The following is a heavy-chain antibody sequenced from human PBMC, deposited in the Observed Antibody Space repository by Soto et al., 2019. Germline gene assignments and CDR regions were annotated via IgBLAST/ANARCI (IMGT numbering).Heavy chain of an antibody. CDR2: INAGNGNT. V-gene: IGHV1-3*01. D-gene: IGHD3-22*01. Sequence: QVQLVQSGAEVKKPGASVKVSCKASGYTFTSYAMHWVRQAPGQRLEWMGWINAGNGNTKYSQKFQGRVTITRDTSASTAYMELSSLRSEDTAVYYCAGAYYYDSSGYFPVDYWGQGTLVTVSS. CDR1: GYTFTSYA. CDR3: AGAYYYDSSGYFPVDY. J-gene: IGHJ4*02.